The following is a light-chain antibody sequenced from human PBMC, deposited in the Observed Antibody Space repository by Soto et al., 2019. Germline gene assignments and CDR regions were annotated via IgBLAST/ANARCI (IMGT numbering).Light chain of an antibody. CDR3: KKYGSSKLI. CDR1: QSVSSSY. Sequence: EIVLTQSPGTLSLSPGERATLSCRASQSVSSSYLAWYQQKPGQAPRLLIYGASSRATGIPDRFSGRGSGTDFTLTISRLEPEDFAVYYCKKYGSSKLIFGGGNKVEIK. CDR2: GAS. V-gene: IGKV3-20*01. J-gene: IGKJ4*01.